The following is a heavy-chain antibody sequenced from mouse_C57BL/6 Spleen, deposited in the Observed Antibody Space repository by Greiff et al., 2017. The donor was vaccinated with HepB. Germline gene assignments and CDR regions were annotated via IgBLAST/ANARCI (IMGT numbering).Heavy chain of an antibody. CDR3: ARRGDYDYAYYFDY. CDR1: GYTFTDHT. J-gene: IGHJ2*01. D-gene: IGHD2-4*01. Sequence: VQLQQSDAEFVKPGASVKISCKVSGYTFTDHTIHWLKQRPEQGREWIGYIYPRDGSTKYNEKFKGKATLTADKASSTAYMQLNSLTSEDSAVYFCARRGDYDYAYYFDYWGQGTTLTVSS. V-gene: IGHV1-78*01. CDR2: IYPRDGST.